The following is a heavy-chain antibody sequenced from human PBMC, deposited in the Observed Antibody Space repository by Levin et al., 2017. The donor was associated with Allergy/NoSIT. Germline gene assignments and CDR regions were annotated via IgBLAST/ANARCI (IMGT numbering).Heavy chain of an antibody. CDR2: IYYSGST. J-gene: IGHJ3*02. CDR3: ARANTAGITILDGDAFDI. Sequence: SETLSLTCTVSGGSISSGDYYWSWIRQPPGKGLEWIGYIYYSGSTYYNPSLKSRVTISVDTSKNQFSLKLSSVTAADTAVYYCARANTAGITILDGDAFDIWGQGTMVTVSS. V-gene: IGHV4-30-4*01. CDR1: GGSISSGDYY. D-gene: IGHD3-3*01.